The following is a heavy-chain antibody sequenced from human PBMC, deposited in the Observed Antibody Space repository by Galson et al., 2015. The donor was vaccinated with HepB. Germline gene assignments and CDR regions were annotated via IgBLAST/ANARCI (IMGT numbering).Heavy chain of an antibody. CDR3: AKVKHGVSGYHYFGMDV. J-gene: IGHJ6*02. V-gene: IGHV3-23*01. CDR1: GFTVSNYA. CDR2: ISGSGATT. Sequence: SLRLSCAASGFTVSNYAMNWVRQAPGKGLEWVSAISGSGATTFYADSVKGRFTISRDNSNNTLFLQMNSLRAEDTAIYYCAKVKHGVSGYHYFGMDVWGQGTTVTVS. D-gene: IGHD3-16*01.